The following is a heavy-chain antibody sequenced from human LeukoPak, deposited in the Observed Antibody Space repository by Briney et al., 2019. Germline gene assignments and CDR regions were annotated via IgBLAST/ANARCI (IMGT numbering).Heavy chain of an antibody. D-gene: IGHD6-13*01. CDR2: ISSSSSYI. J-gene: IGHJ4*02. CDR3: ARDSIAAAGSGNFDY. Sequence: GGSLRLSCAASGFTFSSYSMNWVRQAPGKGLEWVSSISSSSSYIYYADSVKGRFTISRDNAKNSLYLQMNSLRAEDTAVYYCARDSIAAAGSGNFDYRGQGTLVTVSS. V-gene: IGHV3-21*01. CDR1: GFTFSSYS.